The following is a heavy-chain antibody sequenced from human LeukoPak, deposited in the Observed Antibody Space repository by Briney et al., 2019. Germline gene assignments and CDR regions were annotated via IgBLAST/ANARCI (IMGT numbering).Heavy chain of an antibody. Sequence: GASVKVSCKASGYTFTSYYMHWVRQAAGQGLEWMGIIIPSGGSSSYAQKFPGRVSMTRDTSTTTVHMELSSPRSEDTAVYYCARRPEARDSITTNEYFQHWGQGTLVTVSS. CDR1: GYTFTSYY. J-gene: IGHJ1*01. D-gene: IGHD3-22*01. V-gene: IGHV1-46*01. CDR2: IIPSGGSS. CDR3: ARRPEARDSITTNEYFQH.